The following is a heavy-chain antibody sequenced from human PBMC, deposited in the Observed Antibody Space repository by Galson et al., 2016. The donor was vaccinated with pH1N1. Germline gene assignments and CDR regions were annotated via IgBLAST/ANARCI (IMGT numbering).Heavy chain of an antibody. CDR1: GFTVSDNY. D-gene: IGHD5-24*01. V-gene: IGHV3-53*01. J-gene: IGHJ1*01. Sequence: SLRLSCAVSGFTVSDNYMNWVRQAPGKGLGWVSIIYSGGNTYYTDSVKGRFTISRDNSKNTVSLQMNSLGVEDTGLYYCARVMGRGWPEYFQDWGQGTLVTVSS. CDR2: IYSGGNT. CDR3: ARVMGRGWPEYFQD.